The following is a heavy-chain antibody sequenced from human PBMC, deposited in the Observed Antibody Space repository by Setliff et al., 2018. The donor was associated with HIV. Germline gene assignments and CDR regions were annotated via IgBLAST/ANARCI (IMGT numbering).Heavy chain of an antibody. V-gene: IGHV4-39*07. CDR3: ATCRHRPSNWFDP. CDR1: GGSVSSPGYY. Sequence: SETLSLTCTVSGGSVSSPGYYWGWIRQPPGKGLEWIGSVYNSGITFKNPSLKSRDTIAVDKSGNQFSLRLTSVTAADTAVYYCATCRHRPSNWFDPWGQGTVVTVSS. CDR2: VYNSGIT. J-gene: IGHJ5*02.